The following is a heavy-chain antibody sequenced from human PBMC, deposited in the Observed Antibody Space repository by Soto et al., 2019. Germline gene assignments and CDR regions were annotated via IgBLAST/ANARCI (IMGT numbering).Heavy chain of an antibody. CDR3: ARAWVVVTAPDY. J-gene: IGHJ4*02. V-gene: IGHV1-3*05. Sequence: QVQLVQSGAEEKKPGASVKVSCKASGYTFISYAMHCVRQAPGQRLERMGWINAGNGNTKYSQKCQGRVTITRDISASTAYMELSSLRSEDTAVYYCARAWVVVTAPDYWGQGTLVTVSS. CDR2: INAGNGNT. D-gene: IGHD2-21*02. CDR1: GYTFISYA.